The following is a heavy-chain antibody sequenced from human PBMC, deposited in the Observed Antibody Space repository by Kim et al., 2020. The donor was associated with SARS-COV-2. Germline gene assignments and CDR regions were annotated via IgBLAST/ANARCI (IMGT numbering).Heavy chain of an antibody. CDR3: AKVGYDFWSGQYYFDY. V-gene: IGHV3-23*01. CDR2: ISGSGGST. J-gene: IGHJ4*02. Sequence: GGSLRLSCAASGFTFSSYAMSWVRQAPGKGLEWVSAISGSGGSTYYADSVKGRFTISRDNSKNTLYLQMNSLRAEDTAVYYCAKVGYDFWSGQYYFDYWGQGTLVTVSS. D-gene: IGHD3-3*01. CDR1: GFTFSSYA.